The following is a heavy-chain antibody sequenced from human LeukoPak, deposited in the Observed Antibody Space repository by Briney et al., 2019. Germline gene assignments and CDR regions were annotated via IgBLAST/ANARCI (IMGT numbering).Heavy chain of an antibody. J-gene: IGHJ4*02. CDR3: ARERYYGEEYYFDY. CDR1: GGSISSGDYY. D-gene: IGHD4-17*01. Sequence: PSETLSLTCTVSGGSISSGDYYWSWIRQPPGKGLEWIGVIYYSGSTNYNPSLKSRVSISVDTSKNQFSLKLSSVTAADTAIYYCARERYYGEEYYFDYWGQGTLVTVSS. V-gene: IGHV4-61*08. CDR2: IYYSGST.